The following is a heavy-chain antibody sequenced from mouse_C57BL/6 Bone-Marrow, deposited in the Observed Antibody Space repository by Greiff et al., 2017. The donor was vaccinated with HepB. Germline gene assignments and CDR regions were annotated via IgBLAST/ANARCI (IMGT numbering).Heavy chain of an antibody. CDR3: ARAGYYDWYFDV. D-gene: IGHD2-3*01. CDR1: GYTFTSYW. J-gene: IGHJ1*03. CDR2: IDPSDSYT. Sequence: VKLMESGAELVMPGASVKLSCKASGYTFTSYWMHWVKQRPGQGLEWIGEIDPSDSYTNYNQKFKGKSTLTVDKSSSTAYMQLSSLTSEDSAVYYCARAGYYDWYFDVWGTGTTVTVSS. V-gene: IGHV1-69*01.